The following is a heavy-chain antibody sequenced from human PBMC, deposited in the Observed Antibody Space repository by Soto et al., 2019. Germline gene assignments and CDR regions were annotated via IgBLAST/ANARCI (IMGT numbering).Heavy chain of an antibody. Sequence: QVQLEESGGGVVQPGRSLRLSCAASEFDFSNFAMHWVRQAPGKGLEWMAVISYDGDTQYYADSSKGRFTISRDNSKNTLYLQMCSPTPEDTAVYYGVRGTWIFALGSPFATWGQRTRVSVSA. V-gene: IGHV3-30-3*01. D-gene: IGHD3-3*01. CDR1: EFDFSNFA. CDR2: ISYDGDTQ. CDR3: VRGTWIFALGSPFAT. J-gene: IGHJ5*02.